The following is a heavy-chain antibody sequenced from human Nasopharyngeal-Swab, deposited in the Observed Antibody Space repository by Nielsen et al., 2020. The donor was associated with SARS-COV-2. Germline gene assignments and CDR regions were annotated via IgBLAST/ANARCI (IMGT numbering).Heavy chain of an antibody. V-gene: IGHV3-33*01. J-gene: IGHJ4*02. Sequence: SCAASGFTFSSYGMHRGSPDPGKGRERVAVIWYDGSNKYYADSVKGRFTISRDNSKNTLYLQMNSLRAEDTAGYYCARDFPLYGSGSHYNVDWGQGTLVTVSS. CDR3: ARDFPLYGSGSHYNVD. CDR1: GFTFSSYG. D-gene: IGHD3-10*01. CDR2: IWYDGSNK.